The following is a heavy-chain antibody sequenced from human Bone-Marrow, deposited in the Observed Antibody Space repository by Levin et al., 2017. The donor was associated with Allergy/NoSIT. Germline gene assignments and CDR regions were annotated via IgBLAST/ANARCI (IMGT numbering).Heavy chain of an antibody. Sequence: SETLSLTCTVSGGSFTSYYWSWIQQPPGKGLEWIGFIYHSGSTNYNPSLKSRVTISVDTSKNQFSLKLNSVTAADTAVYYCARGGIVVAARFFDYWGQGTLVTVSS. CDR2: IYHSGST. V-gene: IGHV4-59*01. D-gene: IGHD6-13*01. CDR1: GGSFTSYY. CDR3: ARGGIVVAARFFDY. J-gene: IGHJ4*02.